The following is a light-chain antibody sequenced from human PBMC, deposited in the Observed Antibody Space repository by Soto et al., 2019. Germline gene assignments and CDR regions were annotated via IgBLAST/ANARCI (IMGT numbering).Light chain of an antibody. CDR2: GAS. CDR3: QQHGNSPVT. CDR1: QSVSSNF. Sequence: EIVLTQSPGTLSLSPGERVTLSCRASQSVSSNFLAWYQQKLGQAPRLVIYGASSRATGIPDRFSGSGSGTDFTLTISRLEPEDFAVYYCQQHGNSPVTFGQGTKVEIK. J-gene: IGKJ1*01. V-gene: IGKV3-20*01.